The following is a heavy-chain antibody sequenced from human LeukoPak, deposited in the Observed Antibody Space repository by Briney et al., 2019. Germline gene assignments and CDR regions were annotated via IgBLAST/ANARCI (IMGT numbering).Heavy chain of an antibody. D-gene: IGHD2-15*01. CDR3: AKGPVVTFDI. J-gene: IGHJ3*02. V-gene: IGHV4-61*02. CDR2: IYTSGST. CDR1: GGSISSGSYY. Sequence: PSETLSLTCTVSGGSISSGSYYWSWIRQPAGKGLEWIGRIYTSGSTNYNPSLKSRVTISVDTSKDQFSLKLSSVTAADTAVYYCAKGPVVTFDIWGQGTMVTVSS.